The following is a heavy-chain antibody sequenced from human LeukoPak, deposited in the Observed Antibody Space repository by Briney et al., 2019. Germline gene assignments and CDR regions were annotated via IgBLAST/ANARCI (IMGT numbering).Heavy chain of an antibody. J-gene: IGHJ4*02. CDR3: AREYYDFWSGHTPNFDY. CDR1: GYSISSGYY. CDR2: IHHSGST. D-gene: IGHD3-3*01. V-gene: IGHV4-38-2*02. Sequence: SETLSLTCTVSGYSISSGYYWGWIRQPPGKGLEWIGSIHHSGSTYYNPSLKSRVTISVDTSKNQFSLKLSSVTAADTAVYYCAREYYDFWSGHTPNFDYWGQGTLVTVSS.